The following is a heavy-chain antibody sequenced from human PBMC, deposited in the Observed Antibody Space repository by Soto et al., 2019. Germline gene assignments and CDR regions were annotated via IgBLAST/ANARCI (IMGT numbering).Heavy chain of an antibody. D-gene: IGHD3-10*01. Sequence: GGSLRLSCSASGFTFNSYAMHWVRQAPGKGLEYVSAISSNGGSTYYGDSVKGRFTIPRDNSKNTLYLQMSSLRAEDTAVYYCVKGAITMVRGVIASAEYFHHWGQGTLVTVSS. V-gene: IGHV3-64D*06. CDR2: ISSNGGST. J-gene: IGHJ1*01. CDR1: GFTFNSYA. CDR3: VKGAITMVRGVIASAEYFHH.